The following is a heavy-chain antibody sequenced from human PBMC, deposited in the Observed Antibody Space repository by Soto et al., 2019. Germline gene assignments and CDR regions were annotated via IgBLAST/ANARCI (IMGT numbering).Heavy chain of an antibody. J-gene: IGHJ4*02. V-gene: IGHV3-74*01. D-gene: IGHD5-12*01. CDR2: INSDGSSA. Sequence: EVQLVESGGGLVQPGGSLRLSCAASGFSFSSNWMHWVRQAPGKGLVWVSRINSDGSSAAYADSVKGRITISRDNAKNTLFLQMNTLRAADTAVYYCPRDVYDYASGQFDSWCQGTLGTVSS. CDR3: PRDVYDYASGQFDS. CDR1: GFSFSSNW.